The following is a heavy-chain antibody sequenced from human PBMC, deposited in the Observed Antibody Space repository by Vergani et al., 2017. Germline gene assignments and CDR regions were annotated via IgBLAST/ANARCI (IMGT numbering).Heavy chain of an antibody. CDR2: ISGSGGST. Sequence: EVQLVESGGGLVQPGRSLRLSCAASGVTFDDYAMSWVRQAPGKGLEWVSAISGSGGSTYYADSVKGRFTISRDNSKNTLYLQMNSLRAEDTAVYYCAKDLWAVLSEDYWGQGTLVTVSS. D-gene: IGHD3-16*01. CDR3: AKDLWAVLSEDY. J-gene: IGHJ4*02. CDR1: GVTFDDYA. V-gene: IGHV3-23*04.